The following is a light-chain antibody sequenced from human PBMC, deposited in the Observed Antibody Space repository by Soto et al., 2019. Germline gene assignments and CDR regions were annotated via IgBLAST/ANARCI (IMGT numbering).Light chain of an antibody. CDR2: DAS. CDR3: HQRSNGIT. V-gene: IGKV3-11*01. CDR1: LSVSTY. J-gene: IGKJ3*01. Sequence: EIVLTQSPATLSLSPGQRATLSCRASLSVSTYLAWSQQKPGQAPRLLIYDASNRATGIPARFSGSGSGTDFTLTISSLEPEDFAVYYCHQRSNGITFGPGTKVDIK.